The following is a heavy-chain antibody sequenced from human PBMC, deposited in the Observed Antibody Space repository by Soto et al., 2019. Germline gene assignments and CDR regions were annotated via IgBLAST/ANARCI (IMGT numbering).Heavy chain of an antibody. J-gene: IGHJ6*02. V-gene: IGHV1-8*01. CDR3: ARGEGWLQLFYYYYGMDV. CDR1: GYTFTSYD. Sequence: QVQLVQSGAEVKKPGASVKVSCKASGYTFTSYDINWVRQATGQGLEWMGWMNPTSGNTGYAQKFQGRVTMTRNTSISTAYMELSSLRSEDTAVYYCARGEGWLQLFYYYYGMDVWGQGTTVTVSS. D-gene: IGHD5-12*01. CDR2: MNPTSGNT.